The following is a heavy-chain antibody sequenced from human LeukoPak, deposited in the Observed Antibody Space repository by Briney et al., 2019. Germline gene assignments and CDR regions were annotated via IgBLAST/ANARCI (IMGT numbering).Heavy chain of an antibody. V-gene: IGHV3-21*03. CDR2: ISSSSSYI. D-gene: IGHD5-18*01. CDR1: GFTFSSYS. Sequence: GGSLRLSCAASGFTFSSYSMNWVRQAPGKGLEWVSSISSSSSYIYYADSVKGRFTISRDNAKNSLYLQMNSLRAEDTAVYYCTTDRKLWSLVDYWGQGTLVTVSS. CDR3: TTDRKLWSLVDY. J-gene: IGHJ4*02.